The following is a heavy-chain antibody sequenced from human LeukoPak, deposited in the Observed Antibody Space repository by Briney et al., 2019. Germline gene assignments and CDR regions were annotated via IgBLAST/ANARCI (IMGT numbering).Heavy chain of an antibody. CDR3: ARDGTVTMIVVVGFDY. Sequence: PSETLSLTCAVYGGSFSGYYWSWIRQPPGKGLEWIGEINHSGSTNYNPSLKSRVTISVDTSKNQFSLKLSSVTAADTAVYYCARDGTVTMIVVVGFDYWGQGTLVTVSS. D-gene: IGHD3-22*01. CDR1: GGSFSGYY. V-gene: IGHV4-34*01. CDR2: INHSGST. J-gene: IGHJ4*02.